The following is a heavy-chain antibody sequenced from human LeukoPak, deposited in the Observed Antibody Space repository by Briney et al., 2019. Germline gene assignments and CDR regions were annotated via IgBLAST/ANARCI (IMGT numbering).Heavy chain of an antibody. CDR2: IYYSGST. CDR3: ARVGYQLSHWFDP. D-gene: IGHD2-2*01. CDR1: GGSISSSSYY. Sequence: SETLSLTCTVSGGSISSSSYYWGWIRQPPGKGLEWIGSIYYSGSTYYNPSLKSRVTISVDTSKNQFSLKLSSVTAADTAVYYCARVGYQLSHWFDPWGQGTLVTVSS. V-gene: IGHV4-39*01. J-gene: IGHJ5*02.